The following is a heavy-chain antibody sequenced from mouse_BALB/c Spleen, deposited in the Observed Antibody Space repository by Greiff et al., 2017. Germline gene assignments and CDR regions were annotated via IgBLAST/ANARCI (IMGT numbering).Heavy chain of an antibody. CDR1: GYSITSGYY. CDR2: ISYDGSN. CDR3: AREGDYDYDGFAY. Sequence: EVKLVESGPGLVKPSQSLSLTCSVTGYSITSGYYWNWIRQFPGNKLEWMGYISYDGSNNYNPSLKNRISITRDTSKNQFFLKLNSVTTEDTATYYCAREGDYDYDGFAYWGQGTLVTVAA. V-gene: IGHV3-6*02. D-gene: IGHD2-4*01. J-gene: IGHJ3*01.